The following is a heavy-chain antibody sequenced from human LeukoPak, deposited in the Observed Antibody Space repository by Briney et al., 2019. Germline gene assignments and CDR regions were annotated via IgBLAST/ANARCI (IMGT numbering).Heavy chain of an antibody. Sequence: SQTLPLTCAVSGGSISTGGYSWSWIRQPPGKTLEWIGYIYGSGRAYYNPFLKSRVTISMDTSSNHFSLKLRSVTAADTAVYYCVRDIYDDNNWGQGTLVTVSS. CDR3: VRDIYDDNN. D-gene: IGHD3-16*01. V-gene: IGHV4-30-4*07. CDR1: GGSISTGGYS. J-gene: IGHJ4*02. CDR2: IYGSGRA.